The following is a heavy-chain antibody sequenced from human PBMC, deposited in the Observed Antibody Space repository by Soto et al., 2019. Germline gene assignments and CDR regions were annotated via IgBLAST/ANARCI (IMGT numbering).Heavy chain of an antibody. CDR3: AKDQSVLRYFDWFDAFDI. CDR1: GFTFSSYA. Sequence: EVQLLESGGGLVQPGGSLRLSCAASGFTFSSYAMSWVRQAPGKGREWVSAISGSGGSTYYADSVKGRFTISRDNSKNTLYLQMNSLRAEDTAVYYCAKDQSVLRYFDWFDAFDIWGQGTMVTVSS. CDR2: ISGSGGST. J-gene: IGHJ3*02. V-gene: IGHV3-23*01. D-gene: IGHD3-9*01.